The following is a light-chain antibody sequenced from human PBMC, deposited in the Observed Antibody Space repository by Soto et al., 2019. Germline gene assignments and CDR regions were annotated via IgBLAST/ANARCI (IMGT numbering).Light chain of an antibody. Sequence: QSVLTQPASVSGSPGQSITISCTGTSSDVGGYNYVSWYQQYPGKAPKLMIYEVSNRPSGVSNRFSGSKSGNTASLTISGLQPEDEADYYCNSFTSNNTWLFGGGTKLTVL. CDR3: NSFTSNNTWL. CDR2: EVS. CDR1: SSDVGGYNY. J-gene: IGLJ3*02. V-gene: IGLV2-14*01.